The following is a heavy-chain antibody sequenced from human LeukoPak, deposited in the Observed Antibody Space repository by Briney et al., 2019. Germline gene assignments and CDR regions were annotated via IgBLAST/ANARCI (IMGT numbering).Heavy chain of an antibody. J-gene: IGHJ6*02. CDR2: ISAYNGNT. D-gene: IGHD2-2*01. CDR3: ARDEDQLPTSYYYYYSGMDV. V-gene: IGHV1-18*01. CDR1: GYTFTSYG. Sequence: ASVKVSCKASGYTFTSYGISWVRQAPGQGLEWMGWISAYNGNTNYAQKLQGRVTMTTDTSTSTAYMELRSLRSDDTAVYYCARDEDQLPTSYYYYYSGMDVWGQGTTVTVSS.